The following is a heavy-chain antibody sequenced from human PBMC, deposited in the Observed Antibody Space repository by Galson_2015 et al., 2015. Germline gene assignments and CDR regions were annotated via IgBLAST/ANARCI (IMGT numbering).Heavy chain of an antibody. D-gene: IGHD5-24*01. Sequence: SLRLSCAASGFSVSSKYMSWVRQAPGKGLEWVSIIYSGGSTYYADSVKGRFTISRDSSKNTVYLQISSLRAEDTAVYYCAGDGNNYAHFYYWGQGTLVTVSS. CDR2: IYSGGST. J-gene: IGHJ4*02. V-gene: IGHV3-53*01. CDR3: AGDGNNYAHFYY. CDR1: GFSVSSKY.